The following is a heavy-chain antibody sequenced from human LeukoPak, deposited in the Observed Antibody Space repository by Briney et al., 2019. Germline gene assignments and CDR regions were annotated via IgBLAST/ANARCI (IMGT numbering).Heavy chain of an antibody. D-gene: IGHD5-24*01. CDR1: GYSFTRYW. CDR3: ARASRDGYNQNFDY. J-gene: IGHJ4*02. CDR2: LYPGDSDG. V-gene: IGHV5-51*01. Sequence: GAALKISCKGSGYSFTRYWIGWVRQMPGKGLEWMVILYPGDSDGRYSPSFQGQVTISADRSISTDYLHWSSLKVSDTAMYYCARASRDGYNQNFDYWGQGTLVTVSS.